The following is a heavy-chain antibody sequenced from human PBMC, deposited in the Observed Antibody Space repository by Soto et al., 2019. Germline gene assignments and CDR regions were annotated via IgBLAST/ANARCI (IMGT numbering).Heavy chain of an antibody. Sequence: GGSLRLSCAASGFTFNNYAMNWVLQAPGRGLEWVSIISPNGDSTYYADSVKGRFTISRDNSQNTVFLQMNSLRAEDTAIYFCAKVRLTDYLRYAPHLWGQGALVTVSS. CDR2: ISPNGDST. CDR3: AKVRLTDYLRYAPHL. V-gene: IGHV3-23*01. D-gene: IGHD2-8*01. CDR1: GFTFNNYA. J-gene: IGHJ3*01.